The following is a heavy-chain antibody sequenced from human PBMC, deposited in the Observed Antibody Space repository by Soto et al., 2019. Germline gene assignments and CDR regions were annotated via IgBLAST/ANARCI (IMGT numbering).Heavy chain of an antibody. CDR1: GYTFTSYG. CDR2: ISAFNGNT. D-gene: IGHD3-10*01. Sequence: QVQLVQSGAEVKKPGASVKVSCKASGYTFTSYGISWVRQAPGQGLEWMGWISAFNGNTNYAQKLQGRVTMTTDTSTSTAYIEMRSLRCYYTAVYYCAIGWFGEFVYYSDYWGQGTLVTVSS. CDR3: AIGWFGEFVYYSDY. V-gene: IGHV1-18*01. J-gene: IGHJ4*02.